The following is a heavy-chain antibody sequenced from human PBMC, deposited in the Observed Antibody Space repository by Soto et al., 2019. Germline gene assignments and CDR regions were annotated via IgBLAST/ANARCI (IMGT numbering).Heavy chain of an antibody. V-gene: IGHV3-21*06. D-gene: IGHD1-1*01. CDR3: ARESEQLPSNFHY. CDR1: GFTFARYS. J-gene: IGHJ4*02. CDR2: ISSTTNYI. Sequence: GGYLRLSCAASGFTFARYSMNWVRQAPGKGLEWVSSISSTTNYIYYGDSMKGRFTISRDNAKNSLYLEMNSLRAEETAVYYCARESEQLPSNFHYWGPGTLVTLSS.